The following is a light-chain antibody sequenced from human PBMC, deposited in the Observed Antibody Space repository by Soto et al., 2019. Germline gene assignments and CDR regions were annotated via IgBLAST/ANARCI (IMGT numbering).Light chain of an antibody. Sequence: QSALTQPRSVSGSPGQSVTISCSGTSSDVDGYEYVSWYQQHPGKAPTLIIYHVAQRPSGVPDRFSASKSGTTASLTISGLQAEDEAEYFCCSYAAGQTLVFGGGTKVTVL. CDR1: SSDVDGYEY. CDR2: HVA. CDR3: CSYAAGQTLV. J-gene: IGLJ2*01. V-gene: IGLV2-11*01.